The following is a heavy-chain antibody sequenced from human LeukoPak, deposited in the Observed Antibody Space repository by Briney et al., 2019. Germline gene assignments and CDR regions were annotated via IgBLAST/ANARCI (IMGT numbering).Heavy chain of an antibody. D-gene: IGHD1-26*01. Sequence: SETLSLTCTVSGGSFSSYYWSWIRQPPGKGLEWIGYISYTGSTNYNPSLKSRVTISVDTSKNQFSLKLSSVTAADTAVYYCARDLSGSAAFDIWGQGTMVTVSS. CDR3: ARDLSGSAAFDI. V-gene: IGHV4-59*12. J-gene: IGHJ3*02. CDR1: GGSFSSYY. CDR2: ISYTGST.